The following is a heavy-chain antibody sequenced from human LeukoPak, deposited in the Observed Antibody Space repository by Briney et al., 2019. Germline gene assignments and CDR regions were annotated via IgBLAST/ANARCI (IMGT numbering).Heavy chain of an antibody. Sequence: GGSLRLSCAASGFTFSSYSMNWVRQAPGKGLEWDSSISSSSSYIYYADSVKGRFTISRDNAKNSLYLQMNSLRAEDTAVYYCARDLRYYDSRSDWGQGTLVTVSS. CDR3: ARDLRYYDSRSD. CDR1: GFTFSSYS. J-gene: IGHJ4*02. V-gene: IGHV3-21*01. D-gene: IGHD3-22*01. CDR2: ISSSSSYI.